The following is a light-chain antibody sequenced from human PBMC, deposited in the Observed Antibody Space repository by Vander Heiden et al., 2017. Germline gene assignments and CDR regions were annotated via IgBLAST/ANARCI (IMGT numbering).Light chain of an antibody. CDR2: AAS. V-gene: IGKV1-39*01. J-gene: IGKJ4*01. CDR3: QQSDSTPLT. Sequence: IQMTQPPSSLSASVGDRVTITCRASQSISSYLNWYQQKPGKAPKLLIYAASSLLSGVPSRFSGSGSGTDFTLSISRLQPEDFATYYCQQSDSTPLTFGGGTKVEIK. CDR1: QSISSY.